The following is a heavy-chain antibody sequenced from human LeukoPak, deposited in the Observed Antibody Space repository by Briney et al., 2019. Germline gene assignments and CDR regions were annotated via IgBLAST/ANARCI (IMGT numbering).Heavy chain of an antibody. V-gene: IGHV3-7*03. CDR1: GFTFSSYW. J-gene: IGHJ4*02. Sequence: PGGSLRLSCAASGFTFSSYWMSWVRQAPGKGLEWVANIKQDESEKYYVDSVKGRFTISRDNAKNSLYLQMNSLRAEDTAVYYCARARTVTKYYFDYWGQGTLVTVSS. D-gene: IGHD4-17*01. CDR3: ARARTVTKYYFDY. CDR2: IKQDESEK.